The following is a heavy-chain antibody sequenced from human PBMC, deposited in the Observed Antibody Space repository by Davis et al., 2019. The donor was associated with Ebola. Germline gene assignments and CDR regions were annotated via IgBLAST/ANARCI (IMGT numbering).Heavy chain of an antibody. CDR3: AKEAGRYGSGSYVTN. CDR2: ISGSGGTT. V-gene: IGHV3-23*01. CDR1: GFTFSNYA. Sequence: GESLKISCAASGFTFSNYAMSWVRQAPGQGLEWVSDISGSGGTTFHADSVKGRFTISRDNSKNTLYLEMDSLRAADTALYYCAKEAGRYGSGSYVTNWGQGTLVTVSS. D-gene: IGHD3-10*01. J-gene: IGHJ4*02.